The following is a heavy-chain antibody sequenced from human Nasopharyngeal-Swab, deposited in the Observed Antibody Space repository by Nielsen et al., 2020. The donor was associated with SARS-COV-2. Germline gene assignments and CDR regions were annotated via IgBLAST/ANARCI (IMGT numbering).Heavy chain of an antibody. J-gene: IGHJ4*02. D-gene: IGHD3-10*01. CDR1: GFTYDDYA. Sequence: CAASGFTYDDYAMHWVRQAPGKGLEWVSGISWNSGRIAYRDSVKGRFTISRDNAKNTLYLQMNSLRAEDTAVYYCARVPNRGYFDYWGQGTLVTVSS. CDR2: ISWNSGRI. CDR3: ARVPNRGYFDY. V-gene: IGHV3-9*01.